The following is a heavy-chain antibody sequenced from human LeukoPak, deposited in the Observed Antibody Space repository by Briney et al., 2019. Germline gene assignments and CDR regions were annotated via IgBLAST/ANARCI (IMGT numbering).Heavy chain of an antibody. CDR1: GFSFNDYY. J-gene: IGHJ6*02. V-gene: IGHV3-11*01. CDR2: ISISGTTI. CDR3: ARAYYDILTGSYAMDV. D-gene: IGHD3-9*01. Sequence: PGGSLRLSCAGSGFSFNDYYMTWIRQAPGKGLEWVSYISISGTTIYYAESVKGRFTISRDNPQNSLYLQMNSLRTEATAVYYCARAYYDILTGSYAMDVWGQGTTAIVSS.